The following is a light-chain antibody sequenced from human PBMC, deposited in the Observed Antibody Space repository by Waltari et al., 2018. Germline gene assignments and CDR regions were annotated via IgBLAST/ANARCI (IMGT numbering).Light chain of an antibody. CDR1: QSVSSSY. CDR2: GAS. CDR3: QQYGSSPWT. V-gene: IGKV3-20*01. J-gene: IGKJ1*01. Sequence: EIVLTQSPGTLSLSPGERAPLSCRASQSVSSSYLAWYQQKPGQAPRVLIHGASNRATSIPDRFSGSGSGTDFTLTISRLEPEDFAVYYCQQYGSSPWTFGQGTKVEIK.